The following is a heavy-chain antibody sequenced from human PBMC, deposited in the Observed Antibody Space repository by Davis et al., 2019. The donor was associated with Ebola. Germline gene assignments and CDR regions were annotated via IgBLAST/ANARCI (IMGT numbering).Heavy chain of an antibody. D-gene: IGHD3-9*01. CDR2: INHSGST. Sequence: SETLSLTCAVYGGSFSGYYWSWIRQPPGKGLEWIGEINHSGSTNYNPSLKSRVTISVDTSKNQFSLKLSSVTAADTAVYYCARRGILTGYAFDIWGQGTMVTVSS. J-gene: IGHJ3*02. CDR1: GGSFSGYY. CDR3: ARRGILTGYAFDI. V-gene: IGHV4-34*01.